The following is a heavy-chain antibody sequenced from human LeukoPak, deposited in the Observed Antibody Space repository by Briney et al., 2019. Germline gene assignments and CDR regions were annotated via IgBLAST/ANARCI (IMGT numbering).Heavy chain of an antibody. V-gene: IGHV1-8*01. CDR3: ARAGRNWLDP. Sequence: GSSVKVSCKASGYSFTSYEINWVGQAAGQGLDGMGWMNPNSGKTGHAQKFQGRVTMTRNTSISTAYMELSSLRSEDTAVYYCARAGRNWLDPWGQGTLVTVSS. CDR2: MNPNSGKT. J-gene: IGHJ5*02. D-gene: IGHD1-26*01. CDR1: GYSFTSYE.